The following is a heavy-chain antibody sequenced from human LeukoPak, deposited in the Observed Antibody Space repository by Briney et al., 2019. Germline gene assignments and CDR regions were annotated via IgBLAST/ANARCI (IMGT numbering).Heavy chain of an antibody. V-gene: IGHV1-69*01. CDR3: ARQTSQWYSSSLVRFDP. CDR2: IIPIFGTA. J-gene: IGHJ5*02. D-gene: IGHD6-6*01. Sequence: SVKVSCKASGGTFSSYAISWVRQAPGQGLEWMGGIIPIFGTANYAQKFQGRVTITADESTSTAYVELSSLRSEDTAVYYCARQTSQWYSSSLVRFDPWGQGTLVTVSS. CDR1: GGTFSSYA.